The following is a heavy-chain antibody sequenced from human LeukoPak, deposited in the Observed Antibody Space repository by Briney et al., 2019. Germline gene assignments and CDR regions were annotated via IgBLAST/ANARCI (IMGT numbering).Heavy chain of an antibody. V-gene: IGHV4-59*01. CDR1: GGSIRSYY. CDR2: NYYSGST. J-gene: IGHJ2*01. CDR3: ARVYYSNSYDYWYFDV. Sequence: SETLSLTCTVSGGSIRSYYGSWIRQPPGKGLEWMAYNYYSGSTNYNPPLKRRITISLDTSKHQFSLNLSSVTAADTAVYYCARVYYSNSYDYWYFDVWGPGTLVTVSS. D-gene: IGHD6-13*01.